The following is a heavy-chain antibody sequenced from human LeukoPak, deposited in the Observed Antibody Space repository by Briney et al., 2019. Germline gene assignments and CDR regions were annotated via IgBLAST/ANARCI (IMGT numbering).Heavy chain of an antibody. Sequence: SCKASGGTFSSYAISWVRQAPGKGLEWVAHVKPDGSEKSYVDSVKGRFTISRDNAQNSLYLQMNSLRAEDTAVYYCARDRGYYVFDYWGQGTLVTVSS. CDR1: GGTFSSYA. CDR3: ARDRGYYVFDY. J-gene: IGHJ4*02. V-gene: IGHV3-7*01. CDR2: VKPDGSEK. D-gene: IGHD3-22*01.